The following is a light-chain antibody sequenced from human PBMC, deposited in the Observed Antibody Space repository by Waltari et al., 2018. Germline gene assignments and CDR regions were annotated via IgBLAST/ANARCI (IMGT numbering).Light chain of an antibody. CDR3: QSYDTSLGVV. Sequence: QSVLTQPPSVSGAPGQRVTISCTGSWSNIGARDDVHWYQQLPGKAPTLLVYGVNTRPPGVPDRFFGSKSGTSASLAIPGLQPEDEADYYCQSYDTSLGVVFGGGTKLTVL. CDR2: GVN. CDR1: WSNIGARDD. J-gene: IGLJ2*01. V-gene: IGLV1-40*01.